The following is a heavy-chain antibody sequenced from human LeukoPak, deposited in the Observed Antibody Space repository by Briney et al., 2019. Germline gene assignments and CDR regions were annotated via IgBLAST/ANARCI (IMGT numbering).Heavy chain of an antibody. CDR2: ISGSGGST. D-gene: IGHD3-22*01. CDR3: AKETDSSCYYAHFDY. CDR1: GFTLSIYA. V-gene: IGHV3-23*01. Sequence: GGSLRLSCAASGFTLSIYAMSWVRQAPGKGLEWVSAISGSGGSTYYADSVKGRFTISRDNSKNTLYLQMNSLSAEDTAVYYCAKETDSSCYYAHFDYWGQGTLVTVSS. J-gene: IGHJ4*02.